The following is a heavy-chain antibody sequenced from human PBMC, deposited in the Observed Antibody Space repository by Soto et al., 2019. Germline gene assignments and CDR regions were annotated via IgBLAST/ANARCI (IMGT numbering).Heavy chain of an antibody. CDR3: ARTFDYYGMDV. CDR2: IYHAGSV. Sequence: SETLSPTCAVSGYSIASGYYWAWIRQSPGKGLEWIGSIYHAGSVYYNPSLNSRVAVSLDTSKNHFSLKLTSVTAADTAVYYCARTFDYYGMDVWGQGTTVTVSS. V-gene: IGHV4-38-2*01. CDR1: GYSIASGYY. J-gene: IGHJ6*02.